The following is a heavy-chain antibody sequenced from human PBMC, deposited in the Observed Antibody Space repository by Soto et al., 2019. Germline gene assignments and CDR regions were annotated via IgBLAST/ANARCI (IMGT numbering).Heavy chain of an antibody. V-gene: IGHV3-53*01. J-gene: IGHJ4*02. CDR1: GFTVSSNY. CDR2: IYSSDTT. Sequence: GGSLRLSCAASGFTVSSNYMTWVRQAPGKGLECVSVIYSSDTTCYADSVKGRFTISRDNSKNTLYLQMNSLRAEDTAVYYCASARGYYDTSGYSGYYFDYWGQGTLVTVYS. D-gene: IGHD3-22*01. CDR3: ASARGYYDTSGYSGYYFDY.